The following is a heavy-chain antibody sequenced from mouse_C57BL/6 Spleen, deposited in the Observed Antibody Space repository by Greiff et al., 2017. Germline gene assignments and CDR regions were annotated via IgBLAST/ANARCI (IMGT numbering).Heavy chain of an antibody. J-gene: IGHJ1*03. Sequence: VKLMESGPGLVAPSQSLSITCTVSGFSLTSYGVHWVRQPPGKGLAWLVVIWSDGSTTYNSALKSRLSISKDNSKSQVFLKMNSLQTDDTAMYYCARQGGYYYGRGGYFDVWGTGTTVNVAS. V-gene: IGHV2-6-1*01. D-gene: IGHD1-1*01. CDR2: IWSDGST. CDR3: ARQGGYYYGRGGYFDV. CDR1: GFSLTSYG.